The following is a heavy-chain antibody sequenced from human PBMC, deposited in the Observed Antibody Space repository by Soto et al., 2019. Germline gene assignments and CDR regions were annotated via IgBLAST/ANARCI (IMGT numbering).Heavy chain of an antibody. J-gene: IGHJ4*02. CDR3: ARATYDSSTYYLDY. V-gene: IGHV4-30-4*01. CDR2: IYYTGNT. Sequence: QVQLQESGPGLVKPSQTLSLTCTVSGASISGGDYYWTWIRQPPGKGLEWIGSIYYTGNTYSNPSLERRLSVSVDPPNNQFALRLTSVTAPDTAIDYCARATYDSSTYYLDYWGQGTLVTVSS. D-gene: IGHD3-22*01. CDR1: GASISGGDYY.